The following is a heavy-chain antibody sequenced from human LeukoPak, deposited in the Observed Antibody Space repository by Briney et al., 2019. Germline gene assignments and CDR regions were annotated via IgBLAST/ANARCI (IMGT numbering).Heavy chain of an antibody. CDR3: ARVRFWSGWWGQGYYYYMDV. J-gene: IGHJ6*03. CDR2: IYYSGST. V-gene: IGHV4-59*01. Sequence: SETLSLTCTVSGGSISSYYWSWIRRPPGKGLEWIGYIYYSGSTNYNPSLKSRVTISVDTSKNQFSLKLSSVTAADTAVYYCARVRFWSGWWGQGYYYYMDVWGKGTTVTVSS. D-gene: IGHD3-3*01. CDR1: GGSISSYY.